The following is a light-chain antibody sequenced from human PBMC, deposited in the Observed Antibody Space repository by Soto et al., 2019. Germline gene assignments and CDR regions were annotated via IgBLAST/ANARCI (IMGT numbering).Light chain of an antibody. J-gene: IGLJ2*01. V-gene: IGLV2-14*03. CDR3: NSYTATNARV. Sequence: QSALTQPASVSGSPGQSITISCTGTSSDIGGYRFVSWYQQHPGKTPKPIIYEVSNRPSGVSNRFSGSKSGNTASLTISDLQTEDEADYYCNSYTATNARVFGGGTKVTVL. CDR1: SSDIGGYRF. CDR2: EVS.